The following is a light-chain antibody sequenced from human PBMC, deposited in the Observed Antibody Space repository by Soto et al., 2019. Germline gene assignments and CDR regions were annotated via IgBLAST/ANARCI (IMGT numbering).Light chain of an antibody. CDR1: QSVSNY. V-gene: IGKV3-15*01. Sequence: EIVMTQSPATLSVSPGDRATLTCRASQSVSNYLAWYQQKPGQAPRLLIYDASTRATGIPSRFSGSGSGTEFTLTISSLQPEDFAVYYCQQYKNGCTFGQGTKVEIK. CDR3: QQYKNGCT. J-gene: IGKJ1*01. CDR2: DAS.